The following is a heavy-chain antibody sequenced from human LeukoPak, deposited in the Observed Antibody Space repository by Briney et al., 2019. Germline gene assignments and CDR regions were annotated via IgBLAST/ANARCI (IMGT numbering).Heavy chain of an antibody. J-gene: IGHJ4*02. V-gene: IGHV7-4-1*02. CDR2: INTNTGNP. CDR1: GYTFTNYT. CDR3: ARNSGYYSPHYFDY. Sequence: GASVKVSCKASGYTFTNYTINWVRQAPGQGLEWMGWINTNTGNPTYAQGFTGRFVFSLDTSVSTAYLQISSLKAEDTAVYYCARNSGYYSPHYFDYWGQGTLVTVSS. D-gene: IGHD3-22*01.